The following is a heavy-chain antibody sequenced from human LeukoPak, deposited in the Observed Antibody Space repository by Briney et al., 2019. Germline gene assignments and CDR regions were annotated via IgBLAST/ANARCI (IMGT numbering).Heavy chain of an antibody. J-gene: IGHJ5*02. CDR2: ISYDGSNK. CDR3: AREKLYYDSSFRFDP. V-gene: IGHV3-30*04. D-gene: IGHD3-22*01. CDR1: GFTFSSYA. Sequence: PGGSLRLSCAASGFTFSSYAMHWVRQAPGKGLEWVAVISYDGSNKYYADSVKGRFTISRDNSKNTLYLQMNSLRAEDTAVYYCAREKLYYDSSFRFDPWGQGTLVTVSS.